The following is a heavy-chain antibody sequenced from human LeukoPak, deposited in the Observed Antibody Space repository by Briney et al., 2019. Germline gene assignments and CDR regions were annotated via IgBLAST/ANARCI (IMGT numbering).Heavy chain of an antibody. J-gene: IGHJ6*03. CDR3: ARGGYSNRHYYYMDV. Sequence: PSETLSLTCTVSGGSISSSSYYWGWIRQPPGKGLEWIGSIYYSGTTYYNLSLKSRVTISLDTSKNQFSLKLSSVTAADTAVYYCARGGYSNRHYYYMDVWGKGTTVTVSS. CDR1: GGSISSSSYY. D-gene: IGHD4-11*01. V-gene: IGHV4-39*07. CDR2: IYYSGTT.